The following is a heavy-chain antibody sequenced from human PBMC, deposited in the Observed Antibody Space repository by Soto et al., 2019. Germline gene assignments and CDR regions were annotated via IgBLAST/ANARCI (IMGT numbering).Heavy chain of an antibody. CDR3: AALAGPSLGYCTNGVCRSPFDY. J-gene: IGHJ4*02. CDR2: ISYDGSNK. Sequence: PGGSLRLSCAASGFTFSSYAMSWVRQAPGKGLEWVAVISYDGSNKYYADSVKGRFTISRDNSKNTLYLQMNSLRAEDTAVYYCAALAGPSLGYCTNGVCRSPFDYWGQGTQVTVSS. CDR1: GFTFSSYA. V-gene: IGHV3-30-3*01. D-gene: IGHD2-8*01.